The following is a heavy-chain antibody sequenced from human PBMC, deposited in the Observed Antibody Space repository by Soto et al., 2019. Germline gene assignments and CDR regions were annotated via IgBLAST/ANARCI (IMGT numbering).Heavy chain of an antibody. Sequence: QVQLAESGGGVVQPGRSLRLSCAASGFTFSSYAMHWVRQAPGKGLEWVAVISYDGSNKYYADSVKGRFTISRDNSEDTLHLQMNSLRAEDTAVYYCARGGRWLQAFPDYWGQGTLVTVSS. V-gene: IGHV3-30-3*01. CDR2: ISYDGSNK. CDR1: GFTFSSYA. CDR3: ARGGRWLQAFPDY. J-gene: IGHJ4*02. D-gene: IGHD5-12*01.